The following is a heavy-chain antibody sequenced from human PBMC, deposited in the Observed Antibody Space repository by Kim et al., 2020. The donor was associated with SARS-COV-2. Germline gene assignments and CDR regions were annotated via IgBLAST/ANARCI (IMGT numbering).Heavy chain of an antibody. V-gene: IGHV1-46*01. J-gene: IGHJ4*02. Sequence: YGQKFRGSVTMTRDTSTSTVYMELSSLRSEDTAVYYCANSIGGSGNYHYWGQGTLVTVSS. CDR3: ANSIGGSGNYHY. D-gene: IGHD3-10*01.